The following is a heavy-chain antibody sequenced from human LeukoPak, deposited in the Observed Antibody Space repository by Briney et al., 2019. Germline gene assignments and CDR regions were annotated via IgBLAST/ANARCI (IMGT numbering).Heavy chain of an antibody. Sequence: SETLSLTCAVYGGSFSGFYWSWIRQPPGKGLEWIGEINHSGSTNYNPSLKSRVTISVDTSKNQFSLKLSSVTAADTAVYYCARFGFIVVVPAAKRVLSAFDIWGQGTMVTVSS. CDR2: INHSGST. V-gene: IGHV4-34*01. CDR1: GGSFSGFY. D-gene: IGHD2-2*01. J-gene: IGHJ3*02. CDR3: ARFGFIVVVPAAKRVLSAFDI.